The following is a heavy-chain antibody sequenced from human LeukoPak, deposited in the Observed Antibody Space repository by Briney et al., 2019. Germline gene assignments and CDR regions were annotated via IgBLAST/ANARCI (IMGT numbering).Heavy chain of an antibody. CDR3: ARDRDYYDFWSGFGSLGGPNDDAFDI. CDR1: GFTFSSYA. Sequence: GGSLRLSCAASGFTFSSYAMHWVRQAPGKGLEWVAVISYDGSNKYYADSVKGRFTISRDNAKNSLYLQMNSLRAEDTAVYYCARDRDYYDFWSGFGSLGGPNDDAFDIWGQGTMVTVSS. J-gene: IGHJ3*02. V-gene: IGHV3-30*04. D-gene: IGHD3-3*01. CDR2: ISYDGSNK.